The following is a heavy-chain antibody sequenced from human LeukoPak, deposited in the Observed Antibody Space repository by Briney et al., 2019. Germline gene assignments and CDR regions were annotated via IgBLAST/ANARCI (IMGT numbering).Heavy chain of an antibody. CDR1: GYTLTELS. V-gene: IGHV1-24*01. CDR2: FDPEDGET. J-gene: IGHJ4*02. CDR3: ATEVHPEYYFDY. D-gene: IGHD1-14*01. Sequence: GASVTVSCKVSGYTLTELSMHWVRQAPGKGLGWMGGFDPEDGETIYAQKFQGRVTMTEDTSTDTAYMELSSLRSEDTAVYYCATEVHPEYYFDYWGQGTLVTVSS.